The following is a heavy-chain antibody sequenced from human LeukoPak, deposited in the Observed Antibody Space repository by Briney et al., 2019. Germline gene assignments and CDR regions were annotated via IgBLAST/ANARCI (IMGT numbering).Heavy chain of an antibody. CDR3: ARDLAYSGSYESGDD. J-gene: IGHJ4*02. CDR1: GFTFSSYA. CDR2: ISYDGSNK. Sequence: PGGSLRLSCAASGFTFSSYAMSWVRQAPGKGLEWVAVISYDGSNKYYADSVKGRFTISRDNSKSTLYLQMNSLRAEDTAVYYCARDLAYSGSYESGDDWGQGTLVTVSS. D-gene: IGHD1-26*01. V-gene: IGHV3-30-3*01.